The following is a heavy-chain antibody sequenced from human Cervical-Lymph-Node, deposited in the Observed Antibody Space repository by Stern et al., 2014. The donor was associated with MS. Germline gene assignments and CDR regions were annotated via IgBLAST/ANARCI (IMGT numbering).Heavy chain of an antibody. CDR2: IRAYNGNT. CDR1: GYTFTSYG. J-gene: IGHJ6*02. V-gene: IGHV1-18*01. D-gene: IGHD1-7*01. CDR3: ARSGTTSSTYYYYYGMDV. Sequence: QVQLVQSGAEVKKPGASVKVSCKASGYTFTSYGISWVRQAPGQGLEWMGWIRAYNGNTNYAQKLQGRVTMTTDTSTSTAYMELRSLRSDDTAVYYCARSGTTSSTYYYYYGMDVWGQGTTVTVSS.